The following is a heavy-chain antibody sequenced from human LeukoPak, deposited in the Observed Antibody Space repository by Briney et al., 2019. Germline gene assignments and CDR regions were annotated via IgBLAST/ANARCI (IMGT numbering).Heavy chain of an antibody. CDR2: IGATYDA. CDR1: GFTFSRND. V-gene: IGHV3-13*01. Sequence: GGSLRLSCAASGFTFSRNDMHWVRQGIGKGLEWVSTIGATYDAYYLVSVKGRFTISRDNAENSVYLQMHSLRPEDTAVYYCAKDQEGAFDIRGQGTMVTLSP. CDR3: AKDQEGAFDI. J-gene: IGHJ3*02.